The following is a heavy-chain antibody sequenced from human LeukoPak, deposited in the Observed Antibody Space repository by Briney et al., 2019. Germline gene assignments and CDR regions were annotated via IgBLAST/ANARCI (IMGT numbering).Heavy chain of an antibody. Sequence: ASVKVSCKASGGTFSSYAISWVRQAPGQGLEWMGGIIPIFGTANYAQKFQGRVTITTDESTSTAYMELSSLRSEDTALYYCAKQPAQYYDILTGYYPHWGQGTLVTVSS. J-gene: IGHJ4*02. CDR1: GGTFSSYA. CDR3: AKQPAQYYDILTGYYPH. CDR2: IIPIFGTA. V-gene: IGHV1-69*05. D-gene: IGHD3-9*01.